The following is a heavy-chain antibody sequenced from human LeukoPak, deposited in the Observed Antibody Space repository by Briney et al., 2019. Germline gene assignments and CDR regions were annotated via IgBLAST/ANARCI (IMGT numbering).Heavy chain of an antibody. J-gene: IGHJ5*02. CDR2: ISSGSRYM. D-gene: IGHD3-22*01. Sequence: GGSLRLSCAASGFTFSTYSMNWVRQAPGKGLEWVSSISSGSRYMYYADSVKGRFTISRDSAKNSLYLLMNSLRAEDTAVYYCARGLLGSSYYDSSVGNWLDPWGQGTLVTVSS. CDR1: GFTFSTYS. CDR3: ARGLLGSSYYDSSVGNWLDP. V-gene: IGHV3-21*01.